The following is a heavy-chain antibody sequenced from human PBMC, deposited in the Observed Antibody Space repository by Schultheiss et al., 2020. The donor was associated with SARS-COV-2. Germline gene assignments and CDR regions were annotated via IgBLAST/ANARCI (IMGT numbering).Heavy chain of an antibody. CDR3: ARVTPPRDYHTGFVY. CDR1: GGSISSGGYY. V-gene: IGHV4-39*07. CDR2: IYYSGST. D-gene: IGHD4-17*01. J-gene: IGHJ4*02. Sequence: SETLSLTCTVSGGSISSGGYYWSWIRQHPGKGLEWIGSIYYSGSTYYNPSLKSRVTISVDTSKNQFSLKLSSVTAADTAVYYCARVTPPRDYHTGFVYWGQGTLVTVSS.